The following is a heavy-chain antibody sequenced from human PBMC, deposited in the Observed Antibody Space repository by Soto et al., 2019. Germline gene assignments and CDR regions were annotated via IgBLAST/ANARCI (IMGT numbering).Heavy chain of an antibody. D-gene: IGHD5-18*01. CDR1: GFSFSSLA. Sequence: GGSLRLSCEASGFSFSSLAMNWVRQAPGRGLEWVSYISDDGASIYYADSLKGRFTISRDNAKNSLSLQMNNLRAEDTAVYYCARENSVQAWLHHFDHWGLGTLVTVS. V-gene: IGHV3-48*03. J-gene: IGHJ4*02. CDR3: ARENSVQAWLHHFDH. CDR2: ISDDGASI.